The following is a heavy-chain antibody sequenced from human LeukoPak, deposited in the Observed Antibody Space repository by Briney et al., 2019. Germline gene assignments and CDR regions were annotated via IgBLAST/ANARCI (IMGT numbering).Heavy chain of an antibody. CDR1: GFTVSSNY. Sequence: PGGSLRLSCAASGFTVSSNYMSWVRQAPGKGLEWVSVIYSGGSTYYADSVKGRFTISRDNSKNTLYLQMNSLRAEDTAVYYCAREYYYGSGPGYLDYWGQGTLVTVSS. CDR2: IYSGGST. D-gene: IGHD3-10*01. J-gene: IGHJ4*02. CDR3: AREYYYGSGPGYLDY. V-gene: IGHV3-66*01.